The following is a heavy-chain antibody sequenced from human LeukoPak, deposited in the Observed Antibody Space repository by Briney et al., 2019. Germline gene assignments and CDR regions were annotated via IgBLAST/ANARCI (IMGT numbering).Heavy chain of an antibody. CDR2: INPSGGST. V-gene: IGHV1-46*01. Sequence: ASVKVSCKASGYTFTSYYMHWVRQAPGQGLEWMGIINPSGGSTSYAQKFQGRVTMTRDTSTSTVYMELSSLRSEDTAVYYCARDGYSSSWYSLYMDVWGKGTTVTVSS. CDR3: ARDGYSSSWYSLYMDV. J-gene: IGHJ6*03. D-gene: IGHD6-13*01. CDR1: GYTFTSYY.